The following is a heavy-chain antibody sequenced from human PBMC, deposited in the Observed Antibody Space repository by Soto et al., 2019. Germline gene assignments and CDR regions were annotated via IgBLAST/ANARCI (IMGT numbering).Heavy chain of an antibody. CDR1: GFTFTNYA. CDR3: ARVTAGYHDAFDI. D-gene: IGHD2-2*01. CDR2: ITGSGGST. V-gene: IGHV3-23*01. Sequence: EVHLLESGGGLVQPGGSLRLSCAASGFTFTNYAMTWVRQAPGKGLEWVSLITGSGGSTYNAGSVTGRFTISRDNSKNTLFLQMNSLRAEDTALYYCARVTAGYHDAFDIWGHGTIVTVSS. J-gene: IGHJ3*02.